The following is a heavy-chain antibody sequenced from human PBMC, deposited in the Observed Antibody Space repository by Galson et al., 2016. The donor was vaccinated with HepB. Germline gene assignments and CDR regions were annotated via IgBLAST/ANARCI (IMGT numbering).Heavy chain of an antibody. V-gene: IGHV3-21*01. D-gene: IGHD2-15*01. CDR3: ATLAATPHGDY. J-gene: IGHJ4*02. CDR2: ISGTRNYI. CDR1: GFTFSTYT. Sequence: SLRLSCAASGFTFSTYTMHWVRQAPGKGLEWVSSISGTRNYIKYADSVKGRFTISSDNAMDSLYLQMSSPRAEDTAVYCCATLAATPHGDYWGQGTLVTVSS.